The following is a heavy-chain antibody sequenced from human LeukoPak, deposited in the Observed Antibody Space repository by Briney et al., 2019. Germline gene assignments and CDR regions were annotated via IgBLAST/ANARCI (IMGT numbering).Heavy chain of an antibody. V-gene: IGHV3-30-3*01. CDR2: ISYDGSNK. D-gene: IGHD6-19*01. CDR1: GFTFSGYA. Sequence: GRSLRLSCAASGFTFSGYAMHWVRQAPGKGLEWVAVISYDGSNKYYADSVKGRFTISRDNSKNTLYLQMNSLRAEDTAVYYCAREFRVYSSGPYWGQGTLVTVSS. CDR3: AREFRVYSSGPY. J-gene: IGHJ4*02.